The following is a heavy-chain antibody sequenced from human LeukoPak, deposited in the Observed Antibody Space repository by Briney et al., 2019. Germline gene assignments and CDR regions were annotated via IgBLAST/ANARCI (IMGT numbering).Heavy chain of an antibody. CDR1: GGSFSGYY. CDR2: INHSGST. Sequence: SETLSLTCAVYGGSFSGYYWSWIRQPPGKGLEWIGEINHSGSTNYNPSLKSRVTISVDKSKNQFSLKLSSVTAADTAVYYCARQDYDSSGYPTDYLDYWGQGTLVTVSS. V-gene: IGHV4-34*01. D-gene: IGHD3-22*01. J-gene: IGHJ4*02. CDR3: ARQDYDSSGYPTDYLDY.